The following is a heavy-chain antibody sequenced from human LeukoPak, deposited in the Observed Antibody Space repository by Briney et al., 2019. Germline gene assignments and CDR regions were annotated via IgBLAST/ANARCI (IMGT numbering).Heavy chain of an antibody. Sequence: SETLSLTCTVSGGSISSSSYYWGWIRQPLGKGLEWIGSIYYSGSTYYNPSLKSRVTISVDTSKIQFSLKLSSVTAADTAVYYCARRMYYYDSSGSGFDPWGQGTLVTVSS. CDR1: GGSISSSSYY. V-gene: IGHV4-39*01. CDR3: ARRMYYYDSSGSGFDP. J-gene: IGHJ5*02. CDR2: IYYSGST. D-gene: IGHD3-22*01.